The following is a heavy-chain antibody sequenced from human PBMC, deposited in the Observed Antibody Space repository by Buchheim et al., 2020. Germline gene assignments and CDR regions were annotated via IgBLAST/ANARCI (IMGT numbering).Heavy chain of an antibody. CDR3: SRGAGELELRTMDV. CDR1: GFTFSNYE. Sequence: EVQLVESGGGLVEPGGSLRLSCAASGFTFSNYEMHWVRQVIGKGREWVSTIGVGGDTYYPGSVKGRFTISRENAKNSLYLQMNSLRAGDTAVYYCSRGAGELELRTMDVWGQGTT. CDR2: IGVGGDT. J-gene: IGHJ6*02. D-gene: IGHD1-7*01. V-gene: IGHV3-13*04.